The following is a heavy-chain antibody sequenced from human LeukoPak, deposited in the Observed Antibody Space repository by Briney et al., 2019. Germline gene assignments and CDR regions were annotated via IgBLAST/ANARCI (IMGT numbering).Heavy chain of an antibody. V-gene: IGHV3-53*01. CDR2: IYIVGST. CDR1: GFTVSGSY. CDR3: ARVPGRDGYNLWFDY. J-gene: IGHJ4*02. D-gene: IGHD5-24*01. Sequence: GGSLRLSCAASGFTVSGSYMSWVRQAPGKGLECISTIYIVGSTYYTDSVKGRFTISRDNSKNTIYLHMNSLRAEDTAVYYCARVPGRDGYNLWFDYWGQGTLVTVSS.